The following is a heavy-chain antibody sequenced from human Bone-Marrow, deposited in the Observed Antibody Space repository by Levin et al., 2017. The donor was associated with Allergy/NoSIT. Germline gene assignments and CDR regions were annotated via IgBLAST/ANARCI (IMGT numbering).Heavy chain of an antibody. CDR2: IMWNSARM. CDR1: GFTFSTYW. D-gene: IGHD1-7*01. Sequence: PGGSLRLSCAASGFTFSTYWMHWVRQAPGKGLEWVSGIMWNSARMDYADSVKGRFTISRDNAKKSLYLEMNGLRVEDTALYYCVKDRTSVDNWNYGGPFESWGQGTLVTVSS. V-gene: IGHV3-9*01. J-gene: IGHJ4*02. CDR3: VKDRTSVDNWNYGGPFES.